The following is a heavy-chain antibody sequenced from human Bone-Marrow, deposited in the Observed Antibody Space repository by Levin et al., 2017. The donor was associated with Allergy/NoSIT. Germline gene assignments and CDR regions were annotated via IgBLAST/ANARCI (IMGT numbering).Heavy chain of an antibody. J-gene: IGHJ2*01. CDR3: AKDNVGYYDSSGYYGGYFDL. Sequence: GGSLRLSCAASGFTFSSYGMHWVRQAPGKGLEWVAVISYDGSNKYYADSVKGRFTISRDNSKNTLYLQMNSLRAEDTAVYYCAKDNVGYYDSSGYYGGYFDLWGRGTLVTVSS. CDR2: ISYDGSNK. V-gene: IGHV3-30*18. CDR1: GFTFSSYG. D-gene: IGHD3-22*01.